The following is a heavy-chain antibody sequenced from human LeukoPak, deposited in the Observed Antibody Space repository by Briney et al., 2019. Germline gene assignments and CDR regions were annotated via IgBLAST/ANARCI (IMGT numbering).Heavy chain of an antibody. J-gene: IGHJ4*02. CDR2: IYEGTSA. Sequence: GRSLRLSCAASGFTVRTNYISWVRQAPGKGLEWLSVIYEGTSASAGDSVKGRLTVSSDDSRNTVYLQMNNLRAEDTAVYYCARDLNFWGQGALVTVSS. V-gene: IGHV3-53*01. CDR3: ARDLNF. CDR1: GFTVRTNY.